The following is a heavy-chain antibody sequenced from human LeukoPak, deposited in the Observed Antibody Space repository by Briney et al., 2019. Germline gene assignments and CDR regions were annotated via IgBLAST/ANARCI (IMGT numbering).Heavy chain of an antibody. V-gene: IGHV4-59*01. D-gene: IGHD6-13*01. Sequence: SETLSLTCTVSGGSISSYYWSWIRQPPGKGLEWIGYIYYSGSTNYSPSLKSRVTISVDTSKNQFSLKLSSVTAADTAVYYCARQLQQPDASDIWGQGTMVTVSS. CDR2: IYYSGST. CDR3: ARQLQQPDASDI. J-gene: IGHJ3*02. CDR1: GGSISSYY.